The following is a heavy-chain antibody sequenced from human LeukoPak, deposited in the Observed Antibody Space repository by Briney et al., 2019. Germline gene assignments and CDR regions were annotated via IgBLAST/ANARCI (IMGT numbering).Heavy chain of an antibody. V-gene: IGHV3-30*03. CDR2: ISYDGSNK. Sequence: GRSLRLSCAASGFTFSSYGMHWVRQAPGKGLEWVAVISYDGSNKYYADSVKGRFTISRDNSKNTLYLQMNSLRAEDTAVYYCARSTITYSGSRYGMDVWGQGTTVTVSS. J-gene: IGHJ6*02. CDR3: ARSTITYSGSRYGMDV. D-gene: IGHD6-13*01. CDR1: GFTFSSYG.